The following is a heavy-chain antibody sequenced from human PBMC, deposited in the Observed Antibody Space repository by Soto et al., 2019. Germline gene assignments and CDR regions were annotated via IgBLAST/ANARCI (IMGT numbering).Heavy chain of an antibody. CDR3: AMEAVRVSFDY. J-gene: IGHJ4*02. CDR1: GGTFSSYT. Sequence: QVQLVQSGAEVKKPVSSVKVSCKASGGTFSSYTISWVRQAPGQGLEWMGRIIPILGIANYAQKFQGRVTITADKSTSTAYMELSSLRSEDTAVYYCAMEAVRVSFDYWGQGTLVTVSS. V-gene: IGHV1-69*02. CDR2: IIPILGIA. D-gene: IGHD3-10*01.